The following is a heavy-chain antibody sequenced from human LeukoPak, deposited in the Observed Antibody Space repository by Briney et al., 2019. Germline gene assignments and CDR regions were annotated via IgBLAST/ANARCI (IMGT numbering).Heavy chain of an antibody. J-gene: IGHJ4*02. CDR1: GGSISSGDYY. D-gene: IGHD5-12*01. CDR3: ARGSRDIVALDY. Sequence: SQTLSLTCTVSGGSISSGDYYWSWIRQPPGKGLEWIGYIYYSGSTYYNPSLKSRVTISVDTSKNQFSLKLSSVTAADTAVYYCARGSRDIVALDYWGQGTLVTVSS. CDR2: IYYSGST. V-gene: IGHV4-30-4*08.